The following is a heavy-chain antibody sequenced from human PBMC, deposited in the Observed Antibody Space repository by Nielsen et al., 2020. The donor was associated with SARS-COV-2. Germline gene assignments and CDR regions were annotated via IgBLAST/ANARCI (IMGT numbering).Heavy chain of an antibody. CDR3: ARLVAVAGGASDI. CDR1: GYSFTSYW. V-gene: IGHV5-51*01. Sequence: GESLKISCKGSGYSFTSYWISWVRQMPGKGLEWMGIIYPGDSDTRYSPSFQGQVTISADKSISTAYLQWSSLKASDTAMYYCARLVAVAGGASDIWGQGTMVTVSS. D-gene: IGHD6-19*01. CDR2: IYPGDSDT. J-gene: IGHJ3*02.